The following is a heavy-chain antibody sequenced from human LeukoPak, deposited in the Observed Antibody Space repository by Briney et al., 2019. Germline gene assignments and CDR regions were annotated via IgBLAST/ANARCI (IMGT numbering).Heavy chain of an antibody. CDR1: GFTFSSYW. CDR3: ARESSVGAHKAFDY. D-gene: IGHD1-26*01. V-gene: IGHV3-74*01. J-gene: IGHJ4*02. CDR2: INSDGSST. Sequence: PGGSLRLSCVASGFTFSSYWMHWVRQAPGKGLVWVSRINSDGSSTSYADSVKGRFTISRDNAKNTLYLQMNSLRAEDTAVYYCARESSVGAHKAFDYWGQGTLVTVSA.